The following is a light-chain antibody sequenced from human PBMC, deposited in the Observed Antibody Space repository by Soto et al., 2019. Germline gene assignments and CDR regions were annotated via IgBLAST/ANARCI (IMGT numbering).Light chain of an antibody. CDR3: CSYGDTTAVYL. CDR1: SSDFGDDKY. V-gene: IGLV2-14*03. Sequence: QSALTQPASVSGSPGQSITMSCTGSSSDFGDDKYVTWYQQHPGKAPKLIIYDVTRRPSGVPDRFSGSQSGNTASLTISGLQPEDEADYYCCSYGDTTAVYLFGGGTKLTVL. J-gene: IGLJ1*01. CDR2: DVT.